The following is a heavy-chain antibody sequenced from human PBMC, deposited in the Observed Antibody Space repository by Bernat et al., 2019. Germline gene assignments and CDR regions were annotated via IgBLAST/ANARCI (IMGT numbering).Heavy chain of an antibody. CDR3: ARSKPRDAFDI. Sequence: QLQLQESGPGLVKPSETLSLTCTVSGGSISSYYWSWIRQPPGKGLEWIGYIYYSGSTNYNPSLKSRVTISVDTSKNQFSLKLSSVTAADTAVYYCARSKPRDAFDIWGQGTMVTVSS. CDR1: GGSISSYY. D-gene: IGHD4-11*01. V-gene: IGHV4-59*01. CDR2: IYYSGST. J-gene: IGHJ3*02.